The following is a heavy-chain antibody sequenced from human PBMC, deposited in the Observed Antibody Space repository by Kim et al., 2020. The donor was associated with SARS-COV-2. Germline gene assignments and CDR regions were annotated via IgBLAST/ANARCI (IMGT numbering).Heavy chain of an antibody. J-gene: IGHJ6*02. CDR2: VFYSGNT. CDR3: MRGRFGSYSYGMDV. CDR1: GGSISGYY. D-gene: IGHD3-10*01. Sequence: SETLSLTCTVSGGSISGYYWSWIRRSPGKGLEWIGYVFYSGNTNYNPSLKSRVTISVDTSNNHISLSLTSVTAADTAVYYCMRGRFGSYSYGMDVWGQGTTVTVSS. V-gene: IGHV4-59*13.